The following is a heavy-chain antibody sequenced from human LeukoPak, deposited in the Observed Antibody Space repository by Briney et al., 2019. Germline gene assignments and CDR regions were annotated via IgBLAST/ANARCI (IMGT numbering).Heavy chain of an antibody. CDR1: GYTFTGYY. V-gene: IGHV1-2*02. CDR2: INPKSGGT. J-gene: IGHJ4*02. Sequence: ASVKVSFKASGYTFTGYYMHWVRQAPGQGLEWMGWINPKSGGTTYEQKFQGRVTMTRDTSTGTAYMELSRLRSDDTAVYYCARGGEVCSSSSCYRGHDYWGQGTLVTVSS. CDR3: ARGGEVCSSSSCYRGHDY. D-gene: IGHD2-2*01.